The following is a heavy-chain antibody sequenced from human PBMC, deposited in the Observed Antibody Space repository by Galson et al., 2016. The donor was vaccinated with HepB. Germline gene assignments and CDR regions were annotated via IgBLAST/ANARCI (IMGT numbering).Heavy chain of an antibody. CDR1: GYTLTDLS. J-gene: IGHJ3*01. V-gene: IGHV1-24*01. CDR2: FDPEDGER. Sequence: SVKVSCKVSGYTLTDLSMHWVRQAPGKGLEWMGGFDPEDGERMYAEKFQGRVTMTEDTSTDTAYMDLSSLRSEDTAVYYCAVVMVDFELDAFDFWGQGTKVTVSS. CDR3: AVVMVDFELDAFDF. D-gene: IGHD2-15*01.